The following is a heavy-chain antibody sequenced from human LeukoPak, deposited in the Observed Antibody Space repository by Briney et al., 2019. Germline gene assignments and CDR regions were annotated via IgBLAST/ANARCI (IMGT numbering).Heavy chain of an antibody. V-gene: IGHV4-39*07. D-gene: IGHD3-10*01. J-gene: IGHJ3*02. CDR2: IHYSGNT. CDR3: ARSDYHNSGSHTVFDAFDI. CDR1: GGSTSSSNYY. Sequence: SETLSLTCTVSGGSTSSSNYYWGWIRQPPGKGLEWIGGIHYSGNTYYNPSLKSQVTISVDKSKNQFSLELSLVTAADTAMYYCARSDYHNSGSHTVFDAFDIWGQGTRVTVSS.